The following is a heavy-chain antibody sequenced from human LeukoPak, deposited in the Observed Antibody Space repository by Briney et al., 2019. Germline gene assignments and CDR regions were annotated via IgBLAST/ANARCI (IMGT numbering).Heavy chain of an antibody. CDR3: ARMIGDDAFDI. J-gene: IGHJ3*02. D-gene: IGHD3-22*01. Sequence: NSSETLSLTCTVSGGSISSSSYYWDWIRQPPGKGLEWIGTIYYSGTTYYNPSLKSRVTISVDTSRNQFSLKLSSVTATDTAVYYCARMIGDDAFDIWGQGTMVTVSS. V-gene: IGHV4-39*01. CDR1: GGSISSSSYY. CDR2: IYYSGTT.